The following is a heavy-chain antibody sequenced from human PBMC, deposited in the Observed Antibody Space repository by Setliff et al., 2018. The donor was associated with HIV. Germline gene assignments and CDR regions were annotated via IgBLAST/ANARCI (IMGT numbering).Heavy chain of an antibody. Sequence: GASVKVSCKASGHTFSNYDVIWVRRATGQGPEWMGWMNPNSGDTGYAQKFQGRVIMTRDTSISTAYMELSSLTSADTAVYYCASGKGVRGVIITGGLDVWGKGTTVTVSS. D-gene: IGHD3-10*01. V-gene: IGHV1-8*01. J-gene: IGHJ6*04. CDR1: GHTFSNYD. CDR3: ASGKGVRGVIITGGLDV. CDR2: MNPNSGDT.